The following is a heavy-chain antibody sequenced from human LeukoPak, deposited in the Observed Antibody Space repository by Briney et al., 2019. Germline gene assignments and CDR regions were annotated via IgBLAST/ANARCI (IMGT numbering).Heavy chain of an antibody. CDR3: AKDRSSGSYLDY. V-gene: IGHV3-30*02. CDR1: GFTFSSYG. J-gene: IGHJ4*02. CDR2: IRYDGSNK. Sequence: PGGSLRLSCAASGFTFSSYGMHWVCQAPGKGLEWVAFIRYDGSNKYYADSVKGRFTISRDNSKNTLYLQMNSLRAEDTAVYYCAKDRSSGSYLDYWGQGTLVTVSS. D-gene: IGHD1-26*01.